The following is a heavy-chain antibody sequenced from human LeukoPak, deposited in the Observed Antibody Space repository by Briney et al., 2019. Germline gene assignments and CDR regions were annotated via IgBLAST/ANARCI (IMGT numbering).Heavy chain of an antibody. J-gene: IGHJ6*02. D-gene: IGHD4-17*01. CDR2: IIPILGIA. V-gene: IGHV1-69*04. CDR3: ARPDYGDYAPHYYYYYGMDV. Sequence: GASVKVSCKASGYTFTSYGISWVRQAPGQGLEWVGRIIPILGIANYAQKFQGRVTITADKSTSTAYMELSSLRSEDTAVYYCARPDYGDYAPHYYYYYGMDVWGQGTTVTVSS. CDR1: GYTFTSYG.